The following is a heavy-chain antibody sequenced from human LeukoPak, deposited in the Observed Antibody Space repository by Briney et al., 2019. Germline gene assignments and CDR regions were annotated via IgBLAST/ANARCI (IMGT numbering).Heavy chain of an antibody. J-gene: IGHJ4*02. CDR1: GYTFTSYY. D-gene: IGHD3-10*01. V-gene: IGHV1-46*01. CDR2: INPSGGST. CDR3: ARGPLSITMVRGVIRDGYGY. Sequence: GASVKVSCKASGYTFTSYYMHWVRQAPGQGLEWMGIINPSGGSTSYAQKFQGRVTISVDTSKNQFSLKLSSVTAADTAVYYCARGPLSITMVRGVIRDGYGYWGQGTLVTVSS.